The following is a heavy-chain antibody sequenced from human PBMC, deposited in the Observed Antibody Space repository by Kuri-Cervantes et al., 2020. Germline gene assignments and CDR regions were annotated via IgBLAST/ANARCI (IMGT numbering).Heavy chain of an antibody. Sequence: GESLKISCAASGFTFSSYSMNWVRQAPGKGLEWVSSISSSSSYIYYADSVKGRFTISRDNAKNSLYLQMNSLRAEDTAVYYCVRESPEWKVQGIMTFWGQGTLVTVSS. D-gene: IGHD3-10*01. V-gene: IGHV3-21*01. CDR1: GFTFSSYS. CDR2: ISSSSSYI. J-gene: IGHJ4*02. CDR3: VRESPEWKVQGIMTF.